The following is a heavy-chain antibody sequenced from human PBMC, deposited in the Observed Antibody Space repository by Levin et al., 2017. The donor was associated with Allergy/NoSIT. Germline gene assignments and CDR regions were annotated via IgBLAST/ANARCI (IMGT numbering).Heavy chain of an antibody. CDR1: GGSISSYY. D-gene: IGHD3-10*01. CDR3: ARRAPYYYGSGYFDY. CDR2: IYYSGST. J-gene: IGHJ4*02. Sequence: PGGSLRLSCTVSGGSISSYYWSWIRQPPGKGLEWIGYIYYSGSTNYNPSLKSRVTISVDTSKNQFSLKLSSVTAADTAVYYCARRAPYYYGSGYFDYWGQGTLVTVSS. V-gene: IGHV4-59*08.